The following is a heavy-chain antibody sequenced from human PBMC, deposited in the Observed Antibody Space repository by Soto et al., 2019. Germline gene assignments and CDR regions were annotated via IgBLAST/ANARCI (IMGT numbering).Heavy chain of an antibody. J-gene: IGHJ4*02. D-gene: IGHD3-10*01. CDR1: GFTFSSYA. CDR3: ANCGGYYGSGLPLSPPDY. CDR2: ISGSGGST. V-gene: IGHV3-23*01. Sequence: GGSLRLSCAASGFTFSSYAMSWVRQAPGKGLEWVSAISGSGGSTYYADSVKGRFTISRDNSKNTLYLQMNSLRAEDTAVYYCANCGGYYGSGLPLSPPDYWGQGTLVTVSS.